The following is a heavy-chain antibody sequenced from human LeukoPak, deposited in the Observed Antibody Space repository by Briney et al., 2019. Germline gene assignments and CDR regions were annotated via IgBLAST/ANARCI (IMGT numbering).Heavy chain of an antibody. J-gene: IGHJ5*02. CDR2: IYYSGST. CDR1: GGSISSYY. V-gene: IGHV4-59*08. CDR3: ARLFGPTLHYDILTTPPNWFDP. D-gene: IGHD3-9*01. Sequence: SETLSLTCTVSGGSISSYYWSWIRQPPGKGLGWIGYIYYSGSTNYNPSLKSRVTISVDTSKNQFSLKLSSVTAADTAVYYCARLFGPTLHYDILTTPPNWFDPWGQGTLVTVSS.